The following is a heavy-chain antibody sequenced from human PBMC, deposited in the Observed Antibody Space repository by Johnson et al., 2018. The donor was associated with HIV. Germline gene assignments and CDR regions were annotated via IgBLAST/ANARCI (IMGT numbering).Heavy chain of an antibody. CDR3: ARANDLSAFDI. CDR1: GFPFSTYG. J-gene: IGHJ3*02. D-gene: IGHD1-1*01. V-gene: IGHV3-30*04. Sequence: QVQLVESGGGVVQPGRSLRLSCVVSGFPFSTYGMNWVRQSPGKGLEWVAVISYDGRNKYYADSVKGRFTISRDNSKNTLYLQMNSLRAGDTAVYYCARANDLSAFDIWGQGTMVTVSS. CDR2: ISYDGRNK.